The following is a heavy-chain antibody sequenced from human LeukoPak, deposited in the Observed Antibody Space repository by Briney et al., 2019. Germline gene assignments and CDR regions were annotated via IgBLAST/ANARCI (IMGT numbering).Heavy chain of an antibody. J-gene: IGHJ4*02. Sequence: ASVKVSCKASGYTFTSYYMHWVRQAPGQGLEWMGIINPSGGSTIYAQKFQGRVTITADESTSTAYMELSSLRSEDTAVYYCASLYSSGWYLDYWGQGTLVTVSS. CDR1: GYTFTSYY. CDR3: ASLYSSGWYLDY. D-gene: IGHD6-19*01. V-gene: IGHV1-46*01. CDR2: INPSGGST.